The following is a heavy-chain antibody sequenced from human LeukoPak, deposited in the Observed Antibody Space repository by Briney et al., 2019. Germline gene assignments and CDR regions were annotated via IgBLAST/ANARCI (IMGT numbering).Heavy chain of an antibody. Sequence: PGGSLRLSCAHSRFTLSSYSMNWVRQAPGTGLEWVSYISSSGSTLHYADSVKGRFTISRDSAKSSLYLQLNSLRDEDTAVYYCAREYSSSSGEALDYWGQGTLVTVSS. J-gene: IGHJ4*02. CDR3: AREYSSSSGEALDY. CDR2: ISSSGSTL. CDR1: RFTLSSYS. D-gene: IGHD6-6*01. V-gene: IGHV3-48*02.